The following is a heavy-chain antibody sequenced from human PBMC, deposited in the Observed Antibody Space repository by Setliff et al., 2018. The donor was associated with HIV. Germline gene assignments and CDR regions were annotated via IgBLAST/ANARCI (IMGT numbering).Heavy chain of an antibody. V-gene: IGHV1-2*06. CDR3: ASFRGTGTTRSLDHFDY. J-gene: IGHJ4*02. CDR2: INPNNAVT. D-gene: IGHD1-1*01. CDR1: GYTFTGYY. Sequence: ASVKVSCKASGYTFTGYYLHWVRQAPGQGLEWMGRINPNNAVTFYGQKFQGRVTMTRDTSIMTAYMELGRLTYDDTAVYYCASFRGTGTTRSLDHFDYWGQGTLVTDSS.